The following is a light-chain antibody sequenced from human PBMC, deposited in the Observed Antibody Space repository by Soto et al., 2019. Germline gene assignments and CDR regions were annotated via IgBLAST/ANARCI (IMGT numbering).Light chain of an antibody. CDR2: STS. J-gene: IGLJ2*01. V-gene: IGLV7-43*01. Sequence: QSVLTQEPSVTVSPGRSVTLTCSCTTGAVTSCYYTNWYQQHPGKAPKALIDSTSNQHSWTPARFSGSIVGGKAALTLSGVQPEDEAEYYCLIYYGSAQGFGGGTKLTVL. CDR1: TGAVTSCYY. CDR3: LIYYGSAQG.